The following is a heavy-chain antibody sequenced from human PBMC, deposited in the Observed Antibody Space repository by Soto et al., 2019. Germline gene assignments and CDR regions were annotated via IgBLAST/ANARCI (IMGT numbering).Heavy chain of an antibody. CDR2: ISSSSSYI. Sequence: GGSLRLSCAASGFTFSSYIMTWVRQAPGKGLEWVSTISSSSSYIYYADSVKGRFTISRDDANNSLYLQMNSLRAEDTALYYCAKDTASTVAVGGFDIWGHGTMVTVSS. D-gene: IGHD4-17*01. CDR3: AKDTASTVAVGGFDI. CDR1: GFTFSSYI. J-gene: IGHJ3*02. V-gene: IGHV3-21*04.